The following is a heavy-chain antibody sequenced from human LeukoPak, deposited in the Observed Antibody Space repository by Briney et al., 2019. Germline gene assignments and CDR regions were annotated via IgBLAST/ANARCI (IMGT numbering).Heavy chain of an antibody. CDR3: ARGVVPRSNYYDSSGYCCGY. CDR1: GYTFTSYD. J-gene: IGHJ4*02. Sequence: GASVKVSCKASGYTFTSYDINWVRQATGQGLEWMGWMNPNSGNTGYAQKFQGRVTMTRNTSISTAYMELSSLRSEDTAVYYCARGVVPRSNYYDSSGYCCGYWGQGTLVTVSS. CDR2: MNPNSGNT. V-gene: IGHV1-8*01. D-gene: IGHD3-22*01.